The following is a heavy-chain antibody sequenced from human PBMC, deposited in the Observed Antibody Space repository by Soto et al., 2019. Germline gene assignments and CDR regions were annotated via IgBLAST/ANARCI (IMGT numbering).Heavy chain of an antibody. CDR2: IYHSGST. J-gene: IGHJ6*02. Sequence: SETLSLTCAVSGYSISSGYYWGWIRQPPGKGLEWIGSIYHSGSTYYNPSLKSRVTISVDTSKNQFSLKLSSVTAADTAVYYCARDSSGYASGWYDRGCYYYGLDVWGQGTTVTVSS. V-gene: IGHV4-38-2*02. CDR3: ARDSSGYASGWYDRGCYYYGLDV. D-gene: IGHD6-13*01. CDR1: GYSISSGYY.